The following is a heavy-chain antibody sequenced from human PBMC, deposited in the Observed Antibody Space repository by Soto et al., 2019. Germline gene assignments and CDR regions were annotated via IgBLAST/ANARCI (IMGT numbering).Heavy chain of an antibody. J-gene: IGHJ5*02. CDR1: GYTFTGYY. V-gene: IGHV1-2*02. CDR3: ARVQHYYDSSGYYNWFDP. D-gene: IGHD3-22*01. Sequence: ASVKVSCNASGYTFTGYYMHWVRQAPGQGLEWMGWINPNSGRTNYAQKVQGRVTMTRDTSISTAYMELSRLRSDDTAVYYCARVQHYYDSSGYYNWFDPWGQGTLVTVSS. CDR2: INPNSGRT.